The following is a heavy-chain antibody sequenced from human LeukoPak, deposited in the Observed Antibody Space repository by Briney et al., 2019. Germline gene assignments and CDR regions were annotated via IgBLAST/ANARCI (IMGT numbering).Heavy chain of an antibody. CDR3: ARSRFTYYYDSSGYRDFDY. Sequence: QPGGSLRLSCAASGFTFSNYWMSWVRQAPGKGLEWVANIKQDGSEKYYVDSVKGRFTISRDNAKNSLYLQMNSLRAEDTAVYYCARSRFTYYYDSSGYRDFDYWGQGTLVTVSS. J-gene: IGHJ4*02. V-gene: IGHV3-7*01. CDR2: IKQDGSEK. D-gene: IGHD3-22*01. CDR1: GFTFSNYW.